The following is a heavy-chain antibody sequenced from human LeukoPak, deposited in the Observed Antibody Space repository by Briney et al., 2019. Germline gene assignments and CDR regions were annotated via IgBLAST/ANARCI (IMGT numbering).Heavy chain of an antibody. Sequence: GGSLRLSCAASGFTFDDYAMHWVRQAPGKGLEWVSAITDSGGDTYYADSVKGRFTISRDNSKNTPYLQMNSLRAEDTAVYYCAKRVAYSSSWPYFDYWGQGNLVTVSS. V-gene: IGHV3-23*01. J-gene: IGHJ4*02. CDR2: ITDSGGDT. CDR3: AKRVAYSSSWPYFDY. D-gene: IGHD6-13*01. CDR1: GFTFDDYA.